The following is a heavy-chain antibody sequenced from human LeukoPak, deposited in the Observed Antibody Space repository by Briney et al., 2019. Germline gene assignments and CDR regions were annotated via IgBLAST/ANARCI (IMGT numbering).Heavy chain of an antibody. Sequence: GGSLRLSCAASGFTSSSYSMSWVRQAPGRGLEWVSSISSSGSYIYYADSMEGRFTISRDNAKNSLYLQMNSLRAEDTAIYYCARGEDTAMVTGGYNWFDPWGQGTLVTVSS. CDR2: ISSSGSYI. D-gene: IGHD5-18*01. CDR1: GFTSSSYS. V-gene: IGHV3-21*01. CDR3: ARGEDTAMVTGGYNWFDP. J-gene: IGHJ5*02.